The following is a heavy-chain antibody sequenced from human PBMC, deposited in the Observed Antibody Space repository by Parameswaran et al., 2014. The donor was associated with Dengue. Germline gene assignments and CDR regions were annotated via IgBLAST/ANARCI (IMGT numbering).Heavy chain of an antibody. D-gene: IGHD1-7*01. J-gene: IGHJ4*02. CDR3: ARGRYNWNYEDY. Sequence: WVRQAPGQGLEWMGWMNPNSGNTGYAQKFQGRVTMTRNTSISTAYMELSSLRSEDTAVYYCARGRYNWNYEDYWGQGTLVTVSS. V-gene: IGHV1-8*01. CDR2: MNPNSGNT.